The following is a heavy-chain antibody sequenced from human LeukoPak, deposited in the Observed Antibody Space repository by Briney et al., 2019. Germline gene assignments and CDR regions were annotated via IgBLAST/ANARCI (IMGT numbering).Heavy chain of an antibody. CDR1: GFTFSSYW. V-gene: IGHV3-7*04. CDR2: IKQDGSEK. J-gene: IGHJ4*02. CDR3: ARGTIAAAGYYYFDY. D-gene: IGHD6-13*01. Sequence: GGSLRLSCAASGFTFSSYWMSWVRQAPGKGLEWVANIKQDGSEKYYVDSVKGRFTISRDNAKNSLYLQMNSLRAEDTAVYYCARGTIAAAGYYYFDYWGQGTQVTVPS.